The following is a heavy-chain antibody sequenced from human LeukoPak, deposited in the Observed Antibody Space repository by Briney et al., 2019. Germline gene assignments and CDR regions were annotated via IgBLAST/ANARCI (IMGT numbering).Heavy chain of an antibody. CDR2: IKQDGSEK. V-gene: IGHV3-7*01. D-gene: IGHD3-3*01. Sequence: GGSLRLSCAASGFTFSSYAMSWVRQAPGKGLEWVANIKQDGSEKYYVDSVKGRFTISRDNAKNSLYLQMNSLRAEDTAVYYCARDRSSITIFGVVGRAFDIWGQGTMVTVSS. CDR1: GFTFSSYA. J-gene: IGHJ3*02. CDR3: ARDRSSITIFGVVGRAFDI.